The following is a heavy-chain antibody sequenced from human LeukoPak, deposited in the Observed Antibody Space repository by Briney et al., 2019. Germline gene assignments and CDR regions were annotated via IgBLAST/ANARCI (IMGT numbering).Heavy chain of an antibody. CDR2: IWYDGSNK. V-gene: IGHV3-33*08. Sequence: GGSLRLSCAASGFTFSNYWMSWVRQAPGKGLEWVAVIWYDGSNKYYADSVKGRFTISRDNSKNTVYLQMNSLRAEDTAVYYCARGLRNTDTFDIWGQGTMVTVSS. J-gene: IGHJ3*02. CDR1: GFTFSNYW. CDR3: ARGLRNTDTFDI.